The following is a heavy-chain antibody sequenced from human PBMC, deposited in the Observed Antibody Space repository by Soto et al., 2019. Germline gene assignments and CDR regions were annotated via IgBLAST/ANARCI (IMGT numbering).Heavy chain of an antibody. J-gene: IGHJ4*02. CDR2: IYYSGST. Sequence: QVQLQESGPGLVKPSETLSLTCTVSGGSISSYYWSWIRQPPGKGLGWIGYIYYSGSTNYNPSLKSRVTISVDTSKNQFSLKLSSVTAADTAVYYCARHGTYYDFWSGYSLDYWGQGTLVTVSS. CDR3: ARHGTYYDFWSGYSLDY. CDR1: GGSISSYY. D-gene: IGHD3-3*01. V-gene: IGHV4-59*08.